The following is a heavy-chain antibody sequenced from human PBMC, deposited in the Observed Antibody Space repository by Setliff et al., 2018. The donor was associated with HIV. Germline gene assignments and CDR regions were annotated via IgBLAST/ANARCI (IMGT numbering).Heavy chain of an antibody. D-gene: IGHD6-19*01. CDR1: GYTFTSYD. CDR3: ARGSSGWYVYYYYGMDV. V-gene: IGHV1-8*02. Sequence: ASVKVSCKASGYTFTSYDINWVRQATGQGLEWMGWMTPNSGNTDYAQKFQGRVTMTRNTSISTAYMELSSLRSEDTAVYYCARGSSGWYVYYYYGMDVWGQGTTVTVSS. CDR2: MTPNSGNT. J-gene: IGHJ6*02.